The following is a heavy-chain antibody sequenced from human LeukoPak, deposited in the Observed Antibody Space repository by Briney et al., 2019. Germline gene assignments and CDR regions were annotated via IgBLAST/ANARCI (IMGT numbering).Heavy chain of an antibody. D-gene: IGHD1-26*01. V-gene: IGHV3-23*01. CDR3: AQWSRYFDY. J-gene: IGHJ4*02. Sequence: GGSLRLSCAASGFTFNNYAMSWVRQAPGKGLEWVSTITGSGGRTYYADSVKGRFTISRDNSKNTLYLQMNSLRAEDTALYFCAQWSRYFDYWGQGTLVTVSS. CDR2: ITGSGGRT. CDR1: GFTFNNYA.